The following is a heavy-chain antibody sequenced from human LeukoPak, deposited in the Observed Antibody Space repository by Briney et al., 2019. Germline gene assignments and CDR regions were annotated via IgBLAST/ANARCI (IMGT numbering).Heavy chain of an antibody. D-gene: IGHD3-3*01. J-gene: IGHJ4*02. V-gene: IGHV4-34*01. CDR3: ARGHRRITIFGVGLFDY. CDR1: GGSFSGYY. CDR2: INHSGST. Sequence: ASETLSLTCAVYGGSFSGYYWSWIRQPPGKGLEWIGEINHSGSTNYNPSLKSRVTISVDTSKNQFSLKLSSVTAADTAVYYCARGHRRITIFGVGLFDYWGQGTLVTVSS.